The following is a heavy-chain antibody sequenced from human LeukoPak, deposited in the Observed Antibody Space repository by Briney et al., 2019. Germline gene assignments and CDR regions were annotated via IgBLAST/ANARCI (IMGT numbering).Heavy chain of an antibody. J-gene: IGHJ5*02. D-gene: IGHD3-10*01. CDR2: INWNGGST. CDR3: AREVSHYYGSGSYVYNWFDP. Sequence: GGSLRLSCAASGFTFDDYGMSWVRQAPGKGLEWVSGINWNGGSTGYADSVKGRFTTSRDNAKNSLYLQMNSLRAEDTALYYCAREVSHYYGSGSYVYNWFDPWGQGTLVTVSS. CDR1: GFTFDDYG. V-gene: IGHV3-20*04.